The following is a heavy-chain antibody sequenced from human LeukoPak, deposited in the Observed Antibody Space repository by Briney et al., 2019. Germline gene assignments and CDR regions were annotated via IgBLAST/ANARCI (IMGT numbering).Heavy chain of an antibody. J-gene: IGHJ3*02. V-gene: IGHV1-69*13. CDR1: GGTFSSYA. CDR2: IIPIFGTA. D-gene: IGHD4-23*01. Sequence: ASVKVSCKASGGTFSSYAISWVRQAPGQGLEWMGGIIPIFGTANYAQKFQGRVTITAGESTSTAYMELSSLRSEDTAVYYCAREKTTVVTPDAFDIWGQGTMVTVSS. CDR3: AREKTTVVTPDAFDI.